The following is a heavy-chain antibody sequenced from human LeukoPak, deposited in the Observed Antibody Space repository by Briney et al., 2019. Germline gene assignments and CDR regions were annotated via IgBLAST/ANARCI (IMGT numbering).Heavy chain of an antibody. CDR3: ARGMDYYYYMDV. Sequence: SETLSLTCTVSGGSISSGDYYWSWIRQPPGKRLEWIGYIYYSGSTYYNPSLKSRVTISVDTSKNQFSLKLSSVTAADTAVYYCARGMDYYYYMDVWGKGTTVTVSS. D-gene: IGHD2-8*01. V-gene: IGHV4-30-4*08. J-gene: IGHJ6*03. CDR2: IYYSGST. CDR1: GGSISSGDYY.